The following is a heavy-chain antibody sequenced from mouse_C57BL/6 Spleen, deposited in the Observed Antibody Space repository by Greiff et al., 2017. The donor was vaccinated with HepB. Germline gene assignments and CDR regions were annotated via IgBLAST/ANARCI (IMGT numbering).Heavy chain of an antibody. CDR3: ARAYGSSYSYFDY. V-gene: IGHV1-50*01. CDR1: GYTFTSYW. D-gene: IGHD1-1*01. J-gene: IGHJ2*01. CDR2: IDPSDSYT. Sequence: QVQLQQPGAELVKPGASVKLSCKASGYTFTSYWMQWVKQRPGQGLEWIGEIDPSDSYTNYNQKFKGKATLTVDTSSSTAYMQLSSLTSEDSAVYYCARAYGSSYSYFDYWGQGTTLTVSS.